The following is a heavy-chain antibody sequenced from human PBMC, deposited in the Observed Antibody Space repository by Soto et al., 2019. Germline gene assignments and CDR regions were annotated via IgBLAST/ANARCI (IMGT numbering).Heavy chain of an antibody. CDR2: INADNGNT. CDR3: ARGRFCSGGNCYANGYFDS. J-gene: IGHJ4*02. V-gene: IGHV1-3*01. D-gene: IGHD2-15*01. CDR1: GYTFTSYS. Sequence: ASLKVSCKASGYTFTSYSMHWVRQAPGQGLEWMGWINADNGNTKYSQKFQGRVTVTRDTSASTDYMELSSLRFEDTAVYYCARGRFCSGGNCYANGYFDSWGQGTLVTVSS.